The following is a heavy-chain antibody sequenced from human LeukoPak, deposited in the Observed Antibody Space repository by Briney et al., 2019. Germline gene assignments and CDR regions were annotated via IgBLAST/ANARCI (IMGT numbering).Heavy chain of an antibody. D-gene: IGHD5-18*01. Sequence: ASVKVSCKASGYTFTGYYMHWVRQAPGQGLEWMGWISAYNGNTDYAQKLQGRVTMTTDTSTSTAYMELRSLRSDDTAVYYCARDKDSYGYYNDYWGQGTLVTVSS. V-gene: IGHV1-18*04. J-gene: IGHJ4*02. CDR1: GYTFTGYY. CDR3: ARDKDSYGYYNDY. CDR2: ISAYNGNT.